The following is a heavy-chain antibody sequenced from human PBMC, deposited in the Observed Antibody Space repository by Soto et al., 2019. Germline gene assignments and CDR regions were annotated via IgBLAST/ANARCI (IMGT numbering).Heavy chain of an antibody. V-gene: IGHV3-33*01. Sequence: QVQLVESGGGVVQPGRSLRLSCAASGFTFSSYGMHWVRQAPGKGLEWVAVIWYDGSNKYYADSVKGRFTISRDNSKNTLYLQMNSLRAEDTAVYYCARVVSYDYNYYYGMDVWGQGTTVTVSS. CDR1: GFTFSSYG. CDR3: ARVVSYDYNYYYGMDV. J-gene: IGHJ6*02. CDR2: IWYDGSNK. D-gene: IGHD2-8*01.